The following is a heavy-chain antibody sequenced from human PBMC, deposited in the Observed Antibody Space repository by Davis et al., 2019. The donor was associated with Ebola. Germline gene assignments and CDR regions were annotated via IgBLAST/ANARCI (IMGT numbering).Heavy chain of an antibody. V-gene: IGHV3-7*01. J-gene: IGHJ6*02. CDR1: GFTFSSYG. D-gene: IGHD3-22*01. CDR2: IKQDGSEK. CDR3: VRTGAMIVVANGGYYYGMDV. Sequence: GESLKISCAASGFTFSSYGMHWVRQAPGKGLEWVANIKQDGSEKYYVDSVKGRFTISRDNAKNSLYLQMNSLRAEDTAVYYCVRTGAMIVVANGGYYYGMDVWGQGTTVTVSS.